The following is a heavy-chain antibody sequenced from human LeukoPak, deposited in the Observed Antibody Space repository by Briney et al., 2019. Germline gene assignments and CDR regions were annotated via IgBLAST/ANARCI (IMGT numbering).Heavy chain of an antibody. CDR3: AKKHRRTGAYYFDC. Sequence: PGGSLRLSCAASGFTFSNYAMNWVRQAPGKGLEWVSSISGSGGTTYYADSVKGRFTISRDNSKNTLYLQMNSLRAEDTALYYCAKKHRRTGAYYFDCWGQGTLVTVSS. J-gene: IGHJ4*02. CDR2: ISGSGGTT. D-gene: IGHD2-21*01. V-gene: IGHV3-23*01. CDR1: GFTFSNYA.